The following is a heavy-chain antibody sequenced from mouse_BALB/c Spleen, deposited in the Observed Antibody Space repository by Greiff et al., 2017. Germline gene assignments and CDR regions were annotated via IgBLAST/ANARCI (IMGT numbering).Heavy chain of an antibody. CDR2: IYPGDGDT. J-gene: IGHJ3*01. V-gene: IGHV1-80*01. CDR3: ARRGGYDGETWFAY. CDR1: GYAFSSYW. D-gene: IGHD2-2*01. Sequence: SGAELVRPGSSVKISCKASGYAFSSYWMNWVKQRPGQGLEWIGQIYPGDGDTNYNGKFKGKATLTADKSSSTAYMQLSSLTSEDSAVYFCARRGGYDGETWFAYWGQGTLVTVSA.